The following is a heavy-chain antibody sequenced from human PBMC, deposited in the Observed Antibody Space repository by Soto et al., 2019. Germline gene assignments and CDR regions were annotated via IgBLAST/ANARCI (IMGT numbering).Heavy chain of an antibody. CDR2: ISGSGGST. Sequence: GGSLRLSCAASGFTFSSYAMSWVRQAPGKGLAWVSAISGSGGSTYYAYSVKGRFTISRDNSNNTLYLQMNSLRAEDTAVYYCAKPPQSAWLVPPFGYWGQGTLVTVSS. V-gene: IGHV3-23*01. J-gene: IGHJ4*02. CDR1: GFTFSSYA. CDR3: AKPPQSAWLVPPFGY. D-gene: IGHD6-19*01.